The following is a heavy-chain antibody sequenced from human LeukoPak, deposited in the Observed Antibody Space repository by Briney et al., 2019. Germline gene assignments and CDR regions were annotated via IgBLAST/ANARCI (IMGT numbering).Heavy chain of an antibody. J-gene: IGHJ4*02. CDR1: GYSFTSYW. CDR3: AIASQDSSSWYDY. V-gene: IGHV5-51*01. Sequence: GESLKISCKGSGYSFTSYWIGWVRQMPGKGLEWMGIIYSGDSDTRYSPSFQGQVTISADKSISTAYLQWSSLKASDTAMYYCAIASQDSSSWYDYWGQGTLVTVSS. CDR2: IYSGDSDT. D-gene: IGHD6-13*01.